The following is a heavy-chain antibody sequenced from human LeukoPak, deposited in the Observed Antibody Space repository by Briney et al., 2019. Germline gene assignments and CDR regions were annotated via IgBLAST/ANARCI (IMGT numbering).Heavy chain of an antibody. J-gene: IGHJ3*02. D-gene: IGHD3-22*01. CDR3: ARGPYSYDSSGAFDI. CDR2: IYYSGTT. Sequence: SETLSLTCTVSGGSISSRTYYWGWIRQPPGKGLEWIGTIYYSGTTYYNPSLKSRVTISLDTSKNQFSLKLSSVTAADTAVYFCARGPYSYDSSGAFDIWGQGTMVTVSS. V-gene: IGHV4-39*07. CDR1: GGSISSRTYY.